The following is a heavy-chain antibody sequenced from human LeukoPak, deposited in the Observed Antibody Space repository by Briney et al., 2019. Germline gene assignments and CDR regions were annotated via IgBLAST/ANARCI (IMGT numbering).Heavy chain of an antibody. CDR3: ARSHDKTFDP. D-gene: IGHD1-1*01. V-gene: IGHV4-34*01. CDR2: INHSGST. J-gene: IGHJ5*02. CDR1: GGSFSGYY. Sequence: SETLSLTCAVYGGSFSGYYWSWIRQPPGKGLEWIGEINHSGSTNYNPSLKSRVTISVDTSKNQFSLKLSSVAAADTAVYYCARSHDKTFDPWGQGTLVTVSS.